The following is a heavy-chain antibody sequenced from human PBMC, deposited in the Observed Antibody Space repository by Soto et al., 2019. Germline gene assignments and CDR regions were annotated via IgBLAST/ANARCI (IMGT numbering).Heavy chain of an antibody. CDR3: ARGYQVVGATSPVVF. V-gene: IGHV3-48*03. D-gene: IGHD1-26*01. CDR2: ISSSGSTI. CDR1: GFTFSSYE. Sequence: PGGSLRLSCAASGFTFSSYEMNWVRQAPGKGLEWASYISSSGSTIYYADSVKGRFTISRDNAKNSLYLQMNSLRAENTAVYYCARGYQVVGATSPVVFWGQGNLVTVS. J-gene: IGHJ4*02.